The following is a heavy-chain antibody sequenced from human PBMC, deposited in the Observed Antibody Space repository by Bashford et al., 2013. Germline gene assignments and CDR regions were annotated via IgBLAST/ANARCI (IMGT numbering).Heavy chain of an antibody. CDR1: GFTFSNYW. CDR2: MNGDGSSI. D-gene: IGHD6-19*01. Sequence: GGSLRLSCAASGFTFSNYWFHWVRQAPGKGLVWVSRMNGDGSSISYADSVKGRFTISRDNAKNTLFLQMNSLRAEDTAVYYCARDSRQWLKPDYWGQGTLVTVSS. V-gene: IGHV3-74*01. J-gene: IGHJ4*02. CDR3: ARDSRQWLKPDY.